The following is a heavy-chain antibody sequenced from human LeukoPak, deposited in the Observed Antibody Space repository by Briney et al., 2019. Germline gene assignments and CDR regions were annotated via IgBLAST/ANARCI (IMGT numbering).Heavy chain of an antibody. D-gene: IGHD2-15*01. Sequence: PSETLSLTCTVSGGSISSSSYYWGWIRQPPGKGLEWIGSIYYSGSTYYNPSLKSRVTISVDTSKNQFSLKLSSVTAADTAVYYCARHESRISYWVVGYYFDYWGQGTLVTVSS. CDR2: IYYSGST. J-gene: IGHJ4*02. CDR3: ARHESRISYWVVGYYFDY. CDR1: GGSISSSSYY. V-gene: IGHV4-39*01.